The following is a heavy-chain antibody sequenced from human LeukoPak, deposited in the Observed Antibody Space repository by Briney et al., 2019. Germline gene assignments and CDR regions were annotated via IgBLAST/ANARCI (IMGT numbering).Heavy chain of an antibody. Sequence: GGSLRLSCAASGFTFSSYSINWVRQAPGKGLEWVSSISSSSTYMYYADSVRGRFTISRNNAEKSLYLQMNSLRAEDTAVYCCARGVQEGFLEWVGDYWGQGTLVTVSS. V-gene: IGHV3-21*01. J-gene: IGHJ4*02. CDR2: ISSSSTYM. CDR3: ARGVQEGFLEWVGDY. CDR1: GFTFSSYS. D-gene: IGHD3-3*01.